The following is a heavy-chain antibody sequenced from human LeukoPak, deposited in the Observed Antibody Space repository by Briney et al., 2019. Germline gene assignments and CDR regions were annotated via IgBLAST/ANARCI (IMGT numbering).Heavy chain of an antibody. CDR1: GYIFTSYD. J-gene: IGHJ4*02. CDR3: ARKLSGYSSGWYPDY. V-gene: IGHV1-8*01. Sequence: ASVKVSCKASGYIFTSYDINWVRQAPGQGLEWVGWIYPKNDKAGYAEKFQGGFTMTTDMSTNTAFMEMKNLTSDDTAVYFCARKLSGYSSGWYPDYWGQGTLVIVSS. D-gene: IGHD6-19*01. CDR2: IYPKNDKA.